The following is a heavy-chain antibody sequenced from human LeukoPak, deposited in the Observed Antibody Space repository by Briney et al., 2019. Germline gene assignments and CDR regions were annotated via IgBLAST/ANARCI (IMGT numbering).Heavy chain of an antibody. J-gene: IGHJ4*02. V-gene: IGHV4-34*01. CDR1: GGSFSGYY. Sequence: PSETLSLTCAVYGGSFSGYYWSWIRQPPGKGLEWIGEINHSGSTNYNPSLKSRVTISVDTSKNQFSLKLSSVTAADTAVYYCARHRGGINLLDYWGQGTLVTVSS. CDR3: ARHRGGINLLDY. D-gene: IGHD3-16*01. CDR2: INHSGST.